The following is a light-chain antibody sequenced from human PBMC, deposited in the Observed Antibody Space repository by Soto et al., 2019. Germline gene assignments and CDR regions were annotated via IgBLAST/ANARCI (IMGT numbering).Light chain of an antibody. CDR3: QQYNNWWT. CDR1: QSINSN. J-gene: IGKJ1*01. Sequence: IVMTQSPATLSVSPGDRATLSCRASQSINSNLAWYQQRPGQAPRLLIYGASTRATGIPARFSGSGSGTEFTLTISSLQSEDFAVYYCQQYNNWWTFGQGTKVDIK. V-gene: IGKV3-15*01. CDR2: GAS.